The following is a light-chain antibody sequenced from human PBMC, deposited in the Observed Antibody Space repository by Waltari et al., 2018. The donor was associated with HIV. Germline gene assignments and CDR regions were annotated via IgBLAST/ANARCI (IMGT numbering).Light chain of an antibody. CDR2: SNN. CDR3: AAWDDILNGRV. V-gene: IGLV1-44*01. J-gene: IGLJ3*02. CDR1: SSNIESNT. Sequence: QSVLTQPPSASGTPGQRVTISCSGSSSNIESNTVNWYQQLPGTAPKLLIYSNNQRPSGVPDRFSGSKSGTSASLAISGLQSEDEADYYCAAWDDILNGRVFGGGTKLTVL.